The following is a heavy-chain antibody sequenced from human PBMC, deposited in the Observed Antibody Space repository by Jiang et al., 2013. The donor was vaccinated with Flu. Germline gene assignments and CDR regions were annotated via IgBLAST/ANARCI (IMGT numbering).Heavy chain of an antibody. Sequence: KPTQTLTLTCTFSGFSLTTPGMCVNWIRQPPGKALEWLARIEWDDDKYYRTSLKARLTISKDTSKNQVVLMMSNIDPVDTATYYCARGRYSGSGGYHLPYYFDYWGRGALVTVSS. D-gene: IGHD2-15*01. CDR2: IEWDDDK. V-gene: IGHV2-70*11. CDR1: GFSLTTPGMC. CDR3: ARGRYSGSGGYHLPYYFDY. J-gene: IGHJ4*01.